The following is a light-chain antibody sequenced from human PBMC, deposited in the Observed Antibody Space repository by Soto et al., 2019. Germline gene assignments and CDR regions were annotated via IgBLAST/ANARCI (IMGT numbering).Light chain of an antibody. CDR3: QRPRHSCT. CDR2: DAS. V-gene: IGKV3-11*01. J-gene: IGKJ3*01. CDR1: HSVATH. Sequence: SPGERATLSCWASHSVATHLAWFQQIPGQTPRLLIYDASTRAPGIPARFSGRGSGADFTLTISSLEPEDSAYYFGQRPRHSCTFCLGTRVDIK.